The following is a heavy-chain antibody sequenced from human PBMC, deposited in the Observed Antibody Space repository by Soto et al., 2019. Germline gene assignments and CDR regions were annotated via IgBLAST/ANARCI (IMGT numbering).Heavy chain of an antibody. J-gene: IGHJ4*02. D-gene: IGHD1-26*01. CDR3: ATLAGSGSYRDLYFDN. CDR2: IFPGDSYT. V-gene: IGHV5-51*01. Sequence: PGESLKISCKGSGYIFATHWIGWVRQMPGKGLEWMAIIFPGDSYTTYSPSFEGQVTVSADQSISTVYLQWSSLKASDTAMYYCATLAGSGSYRDLYFDNWGRGTPVPVSS. CDR1: GYIFATHW.